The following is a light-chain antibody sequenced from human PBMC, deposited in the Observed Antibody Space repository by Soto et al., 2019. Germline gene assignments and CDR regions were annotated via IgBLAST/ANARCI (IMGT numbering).Light chain of an antibody. V-gene: IGLV2-8*01. CDR2: EVS. J-gene: IGLJ1*01. CDR1: SSDVGGYVY. Sequence: QSALTQPPSASGSPGQSVTISCTGTSSDVGGYVYVSWYQQHPGKVPKLVIYEVSKRPSGVPDRFSGSKSGNTSSLTISGLKAVDVADYACSSYAGRKSVFGTGTKLTVL. CDR3: SSYAGRKSV.